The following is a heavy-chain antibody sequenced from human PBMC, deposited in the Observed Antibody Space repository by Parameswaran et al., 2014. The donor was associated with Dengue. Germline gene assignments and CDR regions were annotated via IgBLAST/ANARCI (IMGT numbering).Heavy chain of an antibody. CDR2: IYPGDSDT. Sequence: VRQMPGKGLEWMGIIYPGDSDTRYSPSFQGQVTISADKSISTAYLQWSSLKASDTAMYYCARQQNYYDSSGYYSGYYYYGMDVWGQGTTVTVSS. CDR3: ARQQNYYDSSGYYSGYYYYGMDV. D-gene: IGHD3-22*01. J-gene: IGHJ6*02. V-gene: IGHV5-51*01.